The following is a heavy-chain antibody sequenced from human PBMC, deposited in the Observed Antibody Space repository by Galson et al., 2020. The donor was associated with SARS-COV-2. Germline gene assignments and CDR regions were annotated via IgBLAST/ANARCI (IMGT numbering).Heavy chain of an antibody. CDR1: GFTFSSYA. D-gene: IGHD3-10*01. V-gene: IGHV3-30*04. J-gene: IGHJ6*03. CDR3: ARDRGGHMDV. CDR2: ISYDGSNK. Sequence: QLGESLKISCAASGFTFSSYAMHWVRQAPGKGLEWVAVISYDGSNKYYADSVKGRFTISRDNSKNTLYLQMNSLRAEDTAVYYCARDRGGHMDVWGKGTTVTVSS.